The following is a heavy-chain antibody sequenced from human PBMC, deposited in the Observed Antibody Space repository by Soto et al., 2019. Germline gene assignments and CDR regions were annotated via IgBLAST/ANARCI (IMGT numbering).Heavy chain of an antibody. V-gene: IGHV3-74*01. Sequence: GGSLRLSCAASGFTFRSYWMHWVRQAPGKGLVWVSRINGDGSTTSYADSVKGRFTISRDNAKNTLYLEMNSLRAEDTAVYYCARGTNGVSFYWGQGTLVTVSS. J-gene: IGHJ4*02. D-gene: IGHD2-8*01. CDR2: INGDGSTT. CDR3: ARGTNGVSFY. CDR1: GFTFRSYW.